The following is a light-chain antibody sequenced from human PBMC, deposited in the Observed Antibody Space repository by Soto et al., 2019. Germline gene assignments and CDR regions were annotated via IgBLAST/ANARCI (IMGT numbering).Light chain of an antibody. Sequence: EIVVTQSPATLSVSPGERATLSCRTSQSVNSNLAWYQQKRGQAPRLLIYGASTTATGIPARFSGSGSETEFTLTISSLQSEDFAIYYCQQYNNWPHTFGGGTKVEIK. J-gene: IGKJ4*01. CDR3: QQYNNWPHT. CDR1: QSVNSN. V-gene: IGKV3-15*01. CDR2: GAS.